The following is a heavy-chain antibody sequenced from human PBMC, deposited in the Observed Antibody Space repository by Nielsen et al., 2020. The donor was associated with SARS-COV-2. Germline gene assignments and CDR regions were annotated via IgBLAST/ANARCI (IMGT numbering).Heavy chain of an antibody. CDR1: GYTFTSYG. V-gene: IGHV1-18*01. CDR2: ISAYNGNT. CDR3: ARGGATIIVPESAFDP. D-gene: IGHD3-22*01. Sequence: ASVKVSCKASGYTFTSYGISWVRQAPGQGLEWMGWISAYNGNTNYAQKLQGRVTMTTDTSTSTAYMELRSLRSDDTAVYYCARGGATIIVPESAFDPWGRGTLVTVSS. J-gene: IGHJ5*02.